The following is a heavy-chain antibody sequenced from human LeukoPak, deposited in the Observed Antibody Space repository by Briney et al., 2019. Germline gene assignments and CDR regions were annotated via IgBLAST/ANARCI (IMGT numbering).Heavy chain of an antibody. V-gene: IGHV3-9*01. CDR2: ISWNSGSI. D-gene: IGHD6-13*01. CDR1: GFTFDDYA. CDR3: AKDSSSWYRYFDY. J-gene: IGHJ4*02. Sequence: PGESLRLSCAASGFTFDDYAMHWVRQAPGKGLEWVSGISWNSGSIGYADSVKGRFTISRDNAKNSLYLQMNSLRAEDTALYYCAKDSSSWYRYFDYWGQGTLVTVSS.